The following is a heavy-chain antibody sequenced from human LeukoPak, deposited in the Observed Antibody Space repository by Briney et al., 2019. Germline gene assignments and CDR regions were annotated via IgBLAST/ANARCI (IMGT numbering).Heavy chain of an antibody. CDR1: GGSISGSSYY. CDR3: ARVIRDTAMAYFDN. J-gene: IGHJ4*02. V-gene: IGHV4-39*01. D-gene: IGHD5-18*01. CDR2: IYYGGST. Sequence: SETLSLTCTVSGGSISGSSYYWGWIRQPPGKGLEWIGSIYYGGSTYYNPSLKSRVTIHVDTSKNQFSLKLSSVTAADTAVYYCARVIRDTAMAYFDNWGQGTLVTVSS.